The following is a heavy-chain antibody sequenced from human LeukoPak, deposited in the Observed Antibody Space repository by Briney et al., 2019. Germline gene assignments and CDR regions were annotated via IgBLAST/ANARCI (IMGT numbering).Heavy chain of an antibody. CDR3: AKERGNNGGNTNGYFDY. CDR1: GFTFTSYA. CDR2: ISGSGGIT. Sequence: PGGSLRLSCAASGFTFTSYAMSWVRRAPGKGLEWVSVISGSGGITYSADSVKGRFPISRDNSKNTLYLQMNSLRAEDTAAYYCAKERGNNGGNTNGYFDYWGQGTLVTVSS. J-gene: IGHJ4*02. V-gene: IGHV3-23*01. D-gene: IGHD4-23*01.